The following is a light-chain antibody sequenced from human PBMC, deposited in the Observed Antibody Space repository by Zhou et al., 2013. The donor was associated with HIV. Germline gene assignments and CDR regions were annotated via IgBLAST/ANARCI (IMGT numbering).Light chain of an antibody. J-gene: IGKJ1*01. CDR3: QQYGNSPWT. Sequence: DIVLTQSPGTLSLSPGERATLSCRASQSVSSGYLAWYQQKPGQAPRLLIYGASNRATGIPDRFSGSGSGTDFTLTISRLEPEDFAVYYCQQYGNSPWTFGQGTKVEIK. CDR2: GAS. V-gene: IGKV3-20*01. CDR1: QSVSSGY.